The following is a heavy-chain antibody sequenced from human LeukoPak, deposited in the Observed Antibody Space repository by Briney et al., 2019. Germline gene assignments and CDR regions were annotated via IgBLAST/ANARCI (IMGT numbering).Heavy chain of an antibody. CDR2: ISGSGDNT. V-gene: IGHV3-23*01. D-gene: IGHD2-15*01. Sequence: PGGSLRLSCAASGFTFRNYVIHWVRQAPGKGLEWVSGISGSGDNTYYADSVKGRFTISRDNSKNTLYLQLNSLRADDTAVYFCAKFQGYCTGGTCPAAYWGQGTLVTVSS. J-gene: IGHJ4*02. CDR3: AKFQGYCTGGTCPAAY. CDR1: GFTFRNYV.